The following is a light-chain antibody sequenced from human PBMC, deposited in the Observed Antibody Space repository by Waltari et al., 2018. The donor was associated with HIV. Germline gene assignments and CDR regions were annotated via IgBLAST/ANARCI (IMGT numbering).Light chain of an antibody. V-gene: IGLV3-1*01. Sequence: SSELTQPPSVSVSPGQTASITCSGDKLGHKYACWYQQKPGQSPVLVIYQDNMRPSGIPERFSGSNSGNTATLTISGTQRMDEADYYCQAWDSGTPVVFGGGTKLTVL. CDR3: QAWDSGTPVV. CDR2: QDN. J-gene: IGLJ2*01. CDR1: KLGHKY.